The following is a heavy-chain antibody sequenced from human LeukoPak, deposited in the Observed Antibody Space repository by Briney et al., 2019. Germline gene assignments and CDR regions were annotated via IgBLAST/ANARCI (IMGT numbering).Heavy chain of an antibody. J-gene: IGHJ3*02. CDR1: GFTFSSYS. CDR2: ISGSSSTR. CDR3: ARYGDYGAFDI. Sequence: GGSLRLSCAASGFTFSSYSMNWVRQAPGKGLEGVSYISGSSSTRYYADSVKGRFTISRDNAKNSLYLQMNSLRAEDTSVYYCARYGDYGAFDIWGQGTMVTVSS. D-gene: IGHD4-17*01. V-gene: IGHV3-48*01.